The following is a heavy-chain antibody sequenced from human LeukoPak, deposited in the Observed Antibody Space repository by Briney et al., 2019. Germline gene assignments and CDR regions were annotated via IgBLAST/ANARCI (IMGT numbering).Heavy chain of an antibody. CDR3: ARTLAVAGTHRFDP. V-gene: IGHV4-59*01. D-gene: IGHD6-19*01. CDR2: IYYSGST. J-gene: IGHJ5*02. Sequence: SETLSLTCTVSGGSISSYYWSWIRQPPGKGLEWIGYIYYSGSTNYNPSLKSRVTISVDTSNNQFSLKLSSVTAADTAVYYCARTLAVAGTHRFDPWGQGTLVTVSS. CDR1: GGSISSYY.